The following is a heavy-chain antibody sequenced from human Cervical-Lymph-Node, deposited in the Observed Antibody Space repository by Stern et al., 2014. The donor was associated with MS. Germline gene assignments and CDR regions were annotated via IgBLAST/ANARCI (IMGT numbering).Heavy chain of an antibody. D-gene: IGHD6-13*01. V-gene: IGHV3-21*01. CDR2: ISSSSSYI. J-gene: IGHJ5*02. CDR1: GFTLSSYS. Sequence: EVQLVESGGGLVKPGGSLRLSCAASGFTLSSYSMNWVRQAPGKGLERVSSISSSSSYIYYAHSAKGRFTISSDNATNSLYLQMNSLRAEDTAVYYCARDVDSSSWYNWFDPWGQGTLVTVSS. CDR3: ARDVDSSSWYNWFDP.